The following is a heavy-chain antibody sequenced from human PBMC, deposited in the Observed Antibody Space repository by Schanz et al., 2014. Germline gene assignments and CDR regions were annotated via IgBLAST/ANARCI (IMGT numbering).Heavy chain of an antibody. CDR1: GFNFANHA. CDR3: AKDLHSNSANYYSYYFDS. Sequence: QVQLVESGGGVVQPERSLRLSCAASGFNFANHAIHWVRQGQGNGLQWVAVISSDGSKKLYADSVKARFTISRDNSKNAVSLQMDSLRPEDTAVYFCAKDLHSNSANYYSYYFDSWGPGALVTVSS. V-gene: IGHV3-30*18. CDR2: ISSDGSKK. J-gene: IGHJ4*02. D-gene: IGHD3-10*01.